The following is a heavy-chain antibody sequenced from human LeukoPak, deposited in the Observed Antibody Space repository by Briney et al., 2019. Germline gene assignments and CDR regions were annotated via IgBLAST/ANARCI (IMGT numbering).Heavy chain of an antibody. D-gene: IGHD5-18*01. CDR2: ISGYNGNT. V-gene: IGHV1-18*01. CDR3: ARDLDVDTAVVPGYMDV. Sequence: GASVKVSCKASGYTFTSYGISWVRQAPGLGLEWMGWISGYNGNTKYAQKLQGRVTMTTDTSASTAYMELRALRSDDTAVYFCARDLDVDTAVVPGYMDVWGKGTTVTVSS. CDR1: GYTFTSYG. J-gene: IGHJ6*03.